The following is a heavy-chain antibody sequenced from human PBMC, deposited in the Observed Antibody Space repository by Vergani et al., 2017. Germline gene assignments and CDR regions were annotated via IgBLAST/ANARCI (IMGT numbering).Heavy chain of an antibody. V-gene: IGHV1-8*02. CDR1: GYTFTGYY. D-gene: IGHD3-16*01. J-gene: IGHJ6*03. Sequence: QVQLVQSGAEVKKPGASVEVSCKASGYTFTGYYMHWVRQAPGQGLEWMGWMNPNSGNTGYAQKFQGRVTMTRNTSISTAYMELSSLRSEDTAVYYCARGGGEGTAAIWNYMDVWGKXP. CDR3: ARGGGEGTAAIWNYMDV. CDR2: MNPNSGNT.